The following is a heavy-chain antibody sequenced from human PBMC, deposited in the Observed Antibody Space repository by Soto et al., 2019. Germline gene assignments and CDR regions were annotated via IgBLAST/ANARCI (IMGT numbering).Heavy chain of an antibody. CDR3: GTDRWGGAFDM. CDR2: IKHDASVK. D-gene: IGHD3-10*01. J-gene: IGHJ3*02. Sequence: PGGCLRLSCSTSHFSINAYWMAWVRQTPGKGLEFVANIKHDASVKNYVDSVKGRFAISRDNAQNSLYLQMDSLRADDTALYYCGTDRWGGAFDMLGQGTTGTVSS. V-gene: IGHV3-7*01. CDR1: HFSINAYW.